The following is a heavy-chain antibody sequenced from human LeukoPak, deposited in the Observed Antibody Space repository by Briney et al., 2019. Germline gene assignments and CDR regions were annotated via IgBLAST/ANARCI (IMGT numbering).Heavy chain of an antibody. D-gene: IGHD6-19*01. J-gene: IGHJ4*02. V-gene: IGHV3-49*04. Sequence: GGSLRLSCTGSGFTFGDYAMSWVRQAPGMGLEWVGFIRSKGYGGTTEYAASVKGRFTISRDDSESIAYLQMNSLKTEDTAVYYCTRDPYSSPNFDNWGQGTLVTVSS. CDR3: TRDPYSSPNFDN. CDR2: IRSKGYGGTT. CDR1: GFTFGDYA.